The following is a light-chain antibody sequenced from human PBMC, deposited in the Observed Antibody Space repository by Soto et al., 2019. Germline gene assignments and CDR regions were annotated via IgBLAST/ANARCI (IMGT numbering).Light chain of an antibody. CDR1: QSVSRK. Sequence: TQSPATLAVSPGERATLSCRASQSVSRKLAWYQQTRGQAPRLLIYRTSNRATGIPDRFSGSGSGTDFTLTISRLEPEDFAVYWCQQYDSSPRTFGQGTKVDI. J-gene: IGKJ1*01. CDR2: RTS. V-gene: IGKV3-20*01. CDR3: QQYDSSPRT.